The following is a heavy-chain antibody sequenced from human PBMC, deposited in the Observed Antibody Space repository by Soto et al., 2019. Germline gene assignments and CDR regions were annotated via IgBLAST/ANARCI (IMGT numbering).Heavy chain of an antibody. CDR1: GYTFIRYG. J-gene: IGHJ6*02. CDR3: ARGGYYDNSWGKLSHYGLDV. Sequence: VPLAQSANEVKKPGASVRVSCKAAGYTFIRYGIAWVRQAPGQGLEWMGWISPYNDYTVYAQKFQGRVSMTADTSTRTVYMNLRGLKSDDTAVYYCARGGYYDNSWGKLSHYGLDVWGQGTSVSVSS. CDR2: ISPYNDYT. V-gene: IGHV1-18*01. D-gene: IGHD3-16*01.